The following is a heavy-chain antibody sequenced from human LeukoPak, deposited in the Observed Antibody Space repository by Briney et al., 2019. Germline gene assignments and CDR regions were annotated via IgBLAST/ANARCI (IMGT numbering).Heavy chain of an antibody. V-gene: IGHV1-2*02. CDR3: ARAVFGYGD. CDR1: GYTFTGYY. Sequence: ASVRVSCKASGYTFTGYYIHWVRQAPGQGLEWMGLINPNSGGTNYAQKFQGRVTVTRDTSISTAFMELSRLRSDDTAVYYCARAVFGYGDWGQGTLVTVSS. CDR2: INPNSGGT. J-gene: IGHJ4*02. D-gene: IGHD5-18*01.